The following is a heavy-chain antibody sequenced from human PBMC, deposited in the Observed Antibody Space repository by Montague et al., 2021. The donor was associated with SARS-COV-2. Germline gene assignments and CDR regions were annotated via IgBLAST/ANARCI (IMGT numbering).Heavy chain of an antibody. CDR3: AREVYGMDV. V-gene: IGHV3-53*04. Sequence: GSTYYADSVKGRFTISRHNSKNTLYLQMNSLRAEDTAVYYCAREVYGMDVWGQGTTVTVSS. J-gene: IGHJ6*01. CDR2: GST.